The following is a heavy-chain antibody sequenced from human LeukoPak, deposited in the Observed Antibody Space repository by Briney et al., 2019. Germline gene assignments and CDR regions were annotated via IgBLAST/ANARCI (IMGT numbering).Heavy chain of an antibody. J-gene: IGHJ4*02. V-gene: IGHV1-3*01. CDR2: ISAGNGNA. Sequence: PGASVKVSCKASGYTFTSYAIHWVRQAPGQRLEWMGWISAGNGNAKYSQNFQGRVTFISNTSATTAFMELSSLRSEDAAVYYCARDSGSGNNGYWGLGTLVTVSS. CDR1: GYTFTSYA. D-gene: IGHD1-26*01. CDR3: ARDSGSGNNGY.